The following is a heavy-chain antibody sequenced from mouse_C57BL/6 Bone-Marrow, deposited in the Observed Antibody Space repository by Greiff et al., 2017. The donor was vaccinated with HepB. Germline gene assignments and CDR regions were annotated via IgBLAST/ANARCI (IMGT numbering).Heavy chain of an antibody. CDR1: GFNIKNTY. CDR2: IDPANGNT. D-gene: IGHD1-1*01. J-gene: IGHJ1*03. CDR3: ARRDVTTVVRYFDV. V-gene: IGHV14-3*01. Sequence: EVQRVESVAELVRPGASVKLSCTASGFNIKNTYMHWVKQRPEQGLEWIGRIDPANGNTKYAPKFQGKATITADTSSNTAYLQLSSLTSEDTAIYYCARRDVTTVVRYFDVWGTGTTVTVSS.